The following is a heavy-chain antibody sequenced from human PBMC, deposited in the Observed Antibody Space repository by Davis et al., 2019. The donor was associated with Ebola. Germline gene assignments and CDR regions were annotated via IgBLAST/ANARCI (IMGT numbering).Heavy chain of an antibody. V-gene: IGHV3-23*01. CDR2: ISGSGGST. CDR3: ARDWGYYGSGSYLDYGMDV. CDR1: GFTFSSYA. J-gene: IGHJ6*02. D-gene: IGHD3-10*01. Sequence: PGGSLRLSCAAFGFTFSSYAMSWVRQAPGKGLEWVSAISGSGGSTYYADSVKGRFTISRDNSKTTVYLQMNSLRAEDTAVYYCARDWGYYGSGSYLDYGMDVWGQGTTVTVSS.